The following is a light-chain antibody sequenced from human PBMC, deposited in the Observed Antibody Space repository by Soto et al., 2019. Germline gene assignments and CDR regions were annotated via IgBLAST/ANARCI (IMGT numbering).Light chain of an antibody. Sequence: AIRMTQSPSSLSASTGARVTITCRASQGISSYLAWYQQKPGKAPKLLIYAASTLQSGVPSRFSGSGSGTDFTLTISCLQSEDFATYYCQQYYSYPPTFGQGTKVESK. CDR1: QGISSY. V-gene: IGKV1-8*01. CDR3: QQYYSYPPT. J-gene: IGKJ1*01. CDR2: AAS.